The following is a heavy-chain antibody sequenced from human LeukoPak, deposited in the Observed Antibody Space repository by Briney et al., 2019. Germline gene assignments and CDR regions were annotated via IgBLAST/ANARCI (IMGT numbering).Heavy chain of an antibody. CDR3: ARYSGSYSGFDY. CDR2: IYYSGSI. CDR1: GGSISSYY. Sequence: SETLSLTCTVSGGSISSYYWSWIRQPPGKGLEWIGYIYYSGSINYNPSLKSRVTITVDTSKNQFSLKLRSVTAADTAVYYCARYSGSYSGFDYWGQGTLVTVSS. D-gene: IGHD1-26*01. V-gene: IGHV4-59*08. J-gene: IGHJ4*02.